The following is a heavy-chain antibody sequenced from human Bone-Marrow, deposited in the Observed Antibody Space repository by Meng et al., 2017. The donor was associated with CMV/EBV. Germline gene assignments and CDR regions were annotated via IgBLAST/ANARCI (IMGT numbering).Heavy chain of an antibody. CDR3: AREHYDFWSGYYYYYYYGMDV. CDR2: INHSGST. Sequence: GSLRLSCTVSGYSIRSDYYWGWIRQPPGKGLEWIGEINHSGSTNYNPSLKSRVTISVDTSKNQFSLKLSSVTAADTAVYYCAREHYDFWSGYYYYYYYGMDVWGQGTTVTVSS. J-gene: IGHJ6*02. D-gene: IGHD3-3*01. CDR1: GYSIRSDYY. V-gene: IGHV4-38-2*02.